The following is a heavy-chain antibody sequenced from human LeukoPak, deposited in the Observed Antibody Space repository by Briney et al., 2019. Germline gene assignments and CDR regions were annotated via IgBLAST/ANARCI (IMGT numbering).Heavy chain of an antibody. CDR3: ATSRGSGSYDFDY. CDR1: GFTFSSYA. CDR2: ISYDGSNK. Sequence: AGGSLRLSCAASGFTFSSYAMHWVRQAPGKGLEWVAVISYDGSNKYYADSVKGRFTISRDNSKNTLYLQMNSLRAEDTAVYYCATSRGSGSYDFDYWGQGTLVTVSS. J-gene: IGHJ4*02. D-gene: IGHD1-26*01. V-gene: IGHV3-30-3*01.